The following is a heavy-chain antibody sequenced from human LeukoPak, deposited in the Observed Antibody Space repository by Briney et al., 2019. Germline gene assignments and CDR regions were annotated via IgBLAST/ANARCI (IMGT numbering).Heavy chain of an antibody. CDR3: ARHGDSSGWGPEHPRFDY. CDR1: GGSISSYY. CDR2: IYYSGGT. J-gene: IGHJ4*02. Sequence: SETLSLTCTVSGGSISSYYWSWIRQPPGKGLEWIGYIYYSGGTNYNPSLKSRVTISVDTSKNQFSLKLSSVTAADTAVYYCARHGDSSGWGPEHPRFDYWGQGTLVTVSS. V-gene: IGHV4-59*08. D-gene: IGHD6-19*01.